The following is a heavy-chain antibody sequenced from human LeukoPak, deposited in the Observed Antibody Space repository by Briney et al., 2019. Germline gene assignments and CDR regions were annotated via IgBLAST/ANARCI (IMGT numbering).Heavy chain of an antibody. CDR2: ISSSSSYI. J-gene: IGHJ6*03. CDR3: ARVVTTVTTYYYYYYMDV. CDR1: GFTFSSYS. D-gene: IGHD4-11*01. Sequence: KPGGSLRLSCAASGFTFSSYSRNWVRQAPGKGLEWVSSISSSSSYIYYADSVKGRFTISRDNAKNSLYLQMNSLRAEDTAVYYCARVVTTVTTYYYYYYMDVWGKGTTVTVSS. V-gene: IGHV3-21*01.